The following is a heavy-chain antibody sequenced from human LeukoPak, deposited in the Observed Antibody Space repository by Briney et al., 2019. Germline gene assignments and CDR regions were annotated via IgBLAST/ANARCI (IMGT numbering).Heavy chain of an antibody. Sequence: GGSLRLSCAASGFTFSSYAMSWVRQAPGKGLEWVSAISGSGGSTYYADSVKGRFTISRDNSKNTLYLQMNSLRAEDTAVYYCAEDSGSYPGAGDYWGQGTLVTVSS. J-gene: IGHJ4*02. CDR2: ISGSGGST. CDR3: AEDSGSYPGAGDY. V-gene: IGHV3-23*01. CDR1: GFTFSSYA. D-gene: IGHD1-26*01.